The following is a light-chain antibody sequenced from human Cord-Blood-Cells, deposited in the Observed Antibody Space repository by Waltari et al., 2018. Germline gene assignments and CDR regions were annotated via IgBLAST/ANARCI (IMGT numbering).Light chain of an antibody. Sequence: SYELTQPPSLSVSPGQTASLTCPGEKLGDKYACWYQQKPGQSPVLVFYQDSERPSGLPERFSGSNSGNTATLTISGTQAMDEADYYCQAWDSSTWVFGGGTKLTVL. V-gene: IGLV3-1*01. J-gene: IGLJ3*02. CDR2: QDS. CDR3: QAWDSSTWV. CDR1: KLGDKY.